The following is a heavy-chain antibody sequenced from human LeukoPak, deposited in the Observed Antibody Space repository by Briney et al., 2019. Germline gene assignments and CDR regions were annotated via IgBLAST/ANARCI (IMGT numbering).Heavy chain of an antibody. CDR3: ARDLGTAMVIDFDY. Sequence: PGGSLRLSCAASGFTFGDYYMSWIRQAPGKGLEWVSYINSSGSTIYYADSVKGRFTISRDNAKNSLYLQMNSLRAEDTAVYYCARDLGTAMVIDFDYWGQGTLVTVSS. CDR2: INSSGSTI. D-gene: IGHD5-18*01. J-gene: IGHJ4*02. CDR1: GFTFGDYY. V-gene: IGHV3-11*04.